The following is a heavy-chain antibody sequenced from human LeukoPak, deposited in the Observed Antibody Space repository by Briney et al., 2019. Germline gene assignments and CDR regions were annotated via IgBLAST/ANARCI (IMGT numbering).Heavy chain of an antibody. D-gene: IGHD3-22*01. CDR1: GFTFRGHE. CDR3: ARDDSPFPVGKYAFDV. Sequence: GGSLRLSCAASGFTFRGHEMSGVRQAPGKGVEWVSYIDDRGSTIYYADSVKGRITISKDNANNSLYLQMNSRGADDTAYYYCARDDSPFPVGKYAFDVWGQGTKVTVSS. J-gene: IGHJ3*01. V-gene: IGHV3-48*03. CDR2: IDDRGSTI.